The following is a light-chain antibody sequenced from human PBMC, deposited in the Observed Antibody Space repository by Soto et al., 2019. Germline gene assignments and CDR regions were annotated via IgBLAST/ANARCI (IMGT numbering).Light chain of an antibody. CDR1: QSVSSN. CDR3: QQYRNLRT. V-gene: IGKV3-15*01. J-gene: IGKJ1*01. Sequence: EIVIPQCAPTLSVSPGERATVSCRASQSVSSNVAWYQQRPGQAPRLLIYRACTSATGIPARFSGSGSGTEFTLTISRLQSEDFAVYYCQQYRNLRTFGQGTKVDIK. CDR2: RAC.